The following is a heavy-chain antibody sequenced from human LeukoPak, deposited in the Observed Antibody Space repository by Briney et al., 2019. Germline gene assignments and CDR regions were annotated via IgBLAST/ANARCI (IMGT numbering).Heavy chain of an antibody. CDR2: IYTSGST. Sequence: SETLSLTCTVSGGSISSGSYYWSWIRQPAGKGLEWIGRIYTSGSTNYNPSLKSRVTISVDTSKNQFSLKLSSVTAADTAVYYCARAIPGGADYGGNSDWFDPWGQGTLVTVSS. D-gene: IGHD4-23*01. J-gene: IGHJ5*02. CDR1: GGSISSGSYY. V-gene: IGHV4-61*02. CDR3: ARAIPGGADYGGNSDWFDP.